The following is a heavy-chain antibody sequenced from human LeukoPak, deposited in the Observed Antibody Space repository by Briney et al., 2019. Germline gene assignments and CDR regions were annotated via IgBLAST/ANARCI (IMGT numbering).Heavy chain of an antibody. D-gene: IGHD3-9*01. CDR1: GFTVSSNY. J-gene: IGHJ6*02. Sequence: GGSLRLSCAASGFTVSSNYMSWVRQAPGKGLEWVSVIYSGGSTYYADSVKGRFTISRDNSKNMLYLQMNSLRAEDTAVYYCARDRELRYFDWLPTPYYYYYGMDVWGQGTTVTVSS. V-gene: IGHV3-66*02. CDR2: IYSGGST. CDR3: ARDRELRYFDWLPTPYYYYYGMDV.